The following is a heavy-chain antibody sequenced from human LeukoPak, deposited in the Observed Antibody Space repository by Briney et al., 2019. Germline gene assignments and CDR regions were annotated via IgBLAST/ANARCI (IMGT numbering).Heavy chain of an antibody. CDR2: TYSSGSV. D-gene: IGHD2/OR15-2a*01. V-gene: IGHV4-59*01. Sequence: SETLSLTCTVSGGSTNNYYWNWIRQSPWKGLEWIGCTYSSGSVNYNPSLTSRATISVDTSQNQFSLELSSVSAADTAVYYCARGFYALDYWGQGTLVTVSS. CDR3: ARGFYALDY. J-gene: IGHJ4*02. CDR1: GGSTNNYY.